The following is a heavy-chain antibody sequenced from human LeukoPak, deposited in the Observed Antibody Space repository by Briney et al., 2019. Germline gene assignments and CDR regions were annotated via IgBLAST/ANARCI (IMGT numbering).Heavy chain of an antibody. Sequence: QTGGSLRLSCAASGFTFSSYAMSWVRQAPGKGLEWVSGISGSGDSTYYADSVKGRFTISRDNSKNTLYLQMNSLRAEDTAVYYCAKVGYSSSSPRYMDVWGKGTTVTVSS. CDR3: AKVGYSSSSPRYMDV. CDR1: GFTFSSYA. V-gene: IGHV3-23*01. J-gene: IGHJ6*03. D-gene: IGHD6-6*01. CDR2: ISGSGDST.